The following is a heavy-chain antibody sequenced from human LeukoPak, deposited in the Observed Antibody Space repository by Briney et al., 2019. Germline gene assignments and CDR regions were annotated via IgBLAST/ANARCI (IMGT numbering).Heavy chain of an antibody. CDR1: GGPLTRSMSY. J-gene: IGHJ4*02. CDR2: IYYTGST. V-gene: IGHV4-39*01. CDR3: ARLNSGYEDYYFDD. D-gene: IGHD5-12*01. Sequence: PSETLSLTCTVSGGPLTRSMSYWGWIRRPPGKWLEWIGNIYYTGSTDYSPSFESRAAMSVDTSKNQFSLQLRSVTAADTAVYYCARLNSGYEDYYFDDWGQGTLVTVSS.